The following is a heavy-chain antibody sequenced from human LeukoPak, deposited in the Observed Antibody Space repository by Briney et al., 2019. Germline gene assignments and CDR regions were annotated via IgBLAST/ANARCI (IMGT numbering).Heavy chain of an antibody. V-gene: IGHV1-69*13. J-gene: IGHJ4*02. D-gene: IGHD3-22*01. CDR2: IIPIFGTA. CDR1: GGTFSSYA. Sequence: SVKVSCKASGGTFSSYAISWVRQAPGQGLEWMGGIIPIFGTANYAQKFQGRVTITADESTSTAYMELRSLRSEDTAVYYCARGGGYSYYDSSAQGDYWGQGTLVTVSS. CDR3: ARGGGYSYYDSSAQGDY.